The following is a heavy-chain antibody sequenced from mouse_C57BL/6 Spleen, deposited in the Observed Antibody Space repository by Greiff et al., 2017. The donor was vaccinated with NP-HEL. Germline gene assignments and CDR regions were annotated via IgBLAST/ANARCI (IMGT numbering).Heavy chain of an antibody. D-gene: IGHD1-1*01. CDR2: IDPETGGT. J-gene: IGHJ3*01. V-gene: IGHV1-15*01. Sequence: VQGVESGAELVRPGASVTLSCKASGYTFTDYEMHWVKQTPVHGLEWIGAIDPETGGTAYNQKFKGKAILTADKSSSTAYMELRSLTSEDSAVYYCTRRGYYGSSSFAYWGQGTLVTISA. CDR3: TRRGYYGSSSFAY. CDR1: GYTFTDYE.